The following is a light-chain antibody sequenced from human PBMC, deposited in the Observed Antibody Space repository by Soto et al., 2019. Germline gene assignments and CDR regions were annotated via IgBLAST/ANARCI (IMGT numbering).Light chain of an antibody. V-gene: IGKV3-20*01. Sequence: EIVLTQSPGTLSLSPGERATLSCRARQSVSSNYLAWYQQKPGQAPRLLIYGASSRATGIPDRFSGSGSGTDFTLTISRLEPEDFAVYYCQHYGSSLSITFGQGTRREIK. J-gene: IGKJ5*01. CDR3: QHYGSSLSIT. CDR1: QSVSSNY. CDR2: GAS.